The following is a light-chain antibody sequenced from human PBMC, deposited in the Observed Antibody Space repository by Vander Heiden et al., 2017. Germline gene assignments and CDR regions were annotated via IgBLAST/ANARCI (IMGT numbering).Light chain of an antibody. CDR3: CSYAGSSTVI. CDR1: RSDVGGYNL. Sequence: QSALTQPASVSGSPGQSITISCTGTRSDVGGYNLVSWYQRHPGKAPKLMIYEENKRPSGISNRFSGSKSGNTASLTISGLQAEDEADYYCCSYAGSSTVIFGGGTDLTVL. CDR2: EEN. V-gene: IGLV2-23*01. J-gene: IGLJ2*01.